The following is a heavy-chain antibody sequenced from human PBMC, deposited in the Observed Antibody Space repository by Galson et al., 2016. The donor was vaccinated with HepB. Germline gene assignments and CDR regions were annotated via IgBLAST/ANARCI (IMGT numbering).Heavy chain of an antibody. CDR1: GFVFSSYG. Sequence: SLRLSCAASGFVFSSYGMHWVRQAPGKGLEWVSAISGSGGSTYYAGSVKGRFTISRDNFKNTLHLQMNRLRAEDTAVYFCARWYYDSSDSLADDAFDIWGQGTMVPVSS. V-gene: IGHV3-23*01. D-gene: IGHD3-22*01. CDR3: ARWYYDSSDSLADDAFDI. CDR2: ISGSGGST. J-gene: IGHJ3*02.